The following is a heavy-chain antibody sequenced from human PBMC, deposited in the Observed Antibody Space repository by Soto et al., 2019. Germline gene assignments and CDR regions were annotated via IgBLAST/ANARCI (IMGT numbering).Heavy chain of an antibody. CDR1: GGTFSSYT. CDR2: IIPILGIA. J-gene: IGHJ6*03. V-gene: IGHV1-69*04. Sequence: AASVKVSCKASGGTFSSYTISWVRQAPGQGLEWMGRIIPILGIANYAQKFQGRVTITADKSTSTAYMELSSLRSEDTAVYYCARDGLYSGYEYYYYYMDVWGKGTTVTVSS. CDR3: ARDGLYSGYEYYYYYMDV. D-gene: IGHD5-12*01.